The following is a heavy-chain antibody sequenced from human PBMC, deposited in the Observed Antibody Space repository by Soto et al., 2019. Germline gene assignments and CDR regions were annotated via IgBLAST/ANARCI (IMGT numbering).Heavy chain of an antibody. CDR3: ARADPRHYYMDV. V-gene: IGHV1-8*01. CDR2: VNPGSGYK. Sequence: QVQLVQSGAEVKKPGASVKVSCKASGYVFPSYDITWVRQAPGHGLEWMGWVNPGSGYKGYAQKFQGRVTMTRNMSISTVYMERSSLRSEETAVYYCARADPRHYYMDVWGKGTTVTVSS. CDR1: GYVFPSYD. J-gene: IGHJ6*03.